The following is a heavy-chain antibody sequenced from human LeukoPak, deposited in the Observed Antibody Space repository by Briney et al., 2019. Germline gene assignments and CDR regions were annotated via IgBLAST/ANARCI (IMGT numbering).Heavy chain of an antibody. D-gene: IGHD4-17*01. CDR2: ISYSGST. J-gene: IGHJ3*02. V-gene: IGHV4-59*11. Sequence: SETLSLTCTVSGDSISNHYWTWIRQPPGKGLEWIGYISYSGSTNYNPSLRSRVTISIDTSNNQISLRLSPVTAADTAVYYCATDPTTVTKGFDIWGLGTMVTVSP. CDR3: ATDPTTVTKGFDI. CDR1: GDSISNHY.